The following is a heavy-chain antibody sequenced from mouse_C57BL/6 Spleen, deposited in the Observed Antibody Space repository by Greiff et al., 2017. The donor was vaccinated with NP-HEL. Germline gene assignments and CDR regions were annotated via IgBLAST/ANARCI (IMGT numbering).Heavy chain of an antibody. Sequence: QVQLQQSGPELVKPGASVKISCKASGYAFSSSWMNWVKQRPGKGLEWIGRIYPGDGDTNYNGKFKGKATLTADKSSRTAYMQLSSLTSEDSAVYFCARDDYDVEYAMDYWGQGTSVTVSS. D-gene: IGHD2-4*01. CDR3: ARDDYDVEYAMDY. CDR2: IYPGDGDT. V-gene: IGHV1-82*01. J-gene: IGHJ4*01. CDR1: GYAFSSSW.